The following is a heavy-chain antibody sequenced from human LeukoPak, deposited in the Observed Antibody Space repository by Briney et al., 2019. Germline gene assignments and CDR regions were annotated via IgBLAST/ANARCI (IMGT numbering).Heavy chain of an antibody. CDR2: ISSSGSTI. V-gene: IGHV3-48*03. CDR1: GFTFSSYE. J-gene: IGHJ6*03. Sequence: GGSLRLSCAASGFTFSSYEMNWVRQAPGKGLEWVSYISSSGSTIYYADSVKGRFTISRDNAKNSLYLQMNSLRAEDTAVYYCARDGVVYYYMDVWGKGTTVTVSS. D-gene: IGHD2-8*02. CDR3: ARDGVVYYYMDV.